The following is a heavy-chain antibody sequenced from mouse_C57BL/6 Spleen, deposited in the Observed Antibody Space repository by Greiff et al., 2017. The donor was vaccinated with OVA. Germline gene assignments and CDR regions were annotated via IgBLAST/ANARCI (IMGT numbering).Heavy chain of an antibody. CDR1: GYTFTTYP. CDR2: FHPNTDAT. D-gene: IGHD2-4*01. V-gene: IGHV1-47*01. J-gene: IGHJ3*01. CDR3: ARGYYDYDGEFAY. Sequence: QVQLQQSGAELVKPGASVKMSCKASGYTFTTYPIEWLQQTHEKSLEWIGNFHPNTDATNYNHKFKGKATLTVEKSSSTVYLELSRLTSDDSAVYYCARGYYDYDGEFAYWGQGTLVTVAA.